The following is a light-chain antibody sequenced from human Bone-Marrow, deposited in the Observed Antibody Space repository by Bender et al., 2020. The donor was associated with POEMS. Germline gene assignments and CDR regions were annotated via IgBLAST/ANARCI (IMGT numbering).Light chain of an antibody. J-gene: IGLJ2*01. CDR1: SGSIDSNY. V-gene: IGLV6-57*03. CDR3: QSYDDNSQGI. Sequence: NFMLTQPHSVSESPGKTVTISCTRRSGSIDSNYVQWYQQRPGSAPTIVIYEDNQRPSGVPDRFSASIDSSSNSASLTISGLRTEDGADYYCQSYDDNSQGIFGGGTRLTVL. CDR2: EDN.